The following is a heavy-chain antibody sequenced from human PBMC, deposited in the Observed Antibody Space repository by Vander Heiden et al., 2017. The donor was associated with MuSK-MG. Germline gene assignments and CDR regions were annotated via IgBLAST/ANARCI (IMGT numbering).Heavy chain of an antibody. V-gene: IGHV4-59*08. CDR3: ARAPPSDPFDI. Sequence: QVQLQQSGPGLVKHSETLSLTCTVSGGSISSYYWGWIRQSPGKGLEFIGHIYFIGTTNYNPSLESRVTISVDTSKNQFSLKLSSVTAADTAVYVGARAPPSDPFDIWGQGTMVTVSS. CDR2: IYFIGTT. CDR1: GGSISSYY. J-gene: IGHJ3*02.